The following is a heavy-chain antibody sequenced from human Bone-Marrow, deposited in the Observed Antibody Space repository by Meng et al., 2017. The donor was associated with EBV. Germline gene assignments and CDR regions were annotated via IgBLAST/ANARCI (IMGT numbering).Heavy chain of an antibody. CDR1: GYTFTNYG. D-gene: IGHD3-16*01. V-gene: IGHV1-69*01. Sequence: QVQAVRSGGEVQKPVAYVKVSCKASGYTFTNYGLTWVRQAPGQGLEWMGGIIPIFGTANYAQKFQGRVTITADESTSTAYMELSSLRSEDTAVYYCARKGGLGGWFDPWGQGTLVTVSS. J-gene: IGHJ5*02. CDR2: IIPIFGTA. CDR3: ARKGGLGGWFDP.